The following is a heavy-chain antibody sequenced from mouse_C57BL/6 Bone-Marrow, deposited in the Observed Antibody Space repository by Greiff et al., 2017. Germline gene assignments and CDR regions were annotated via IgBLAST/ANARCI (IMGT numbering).Heavy chain of an antibody. CDR3: ARHSAYYSNYGFAY. Sequence: DVHLVESGGGLVKPGGSLKLSCAASGFTFSSYTMSWVRQTPEKRLEWVATISGGGGNTYYPDSVKGRFTISRDNAKNTLYLQMSSLRSEDTALYYCARHSAYYSNYGFAYWGQGTLVTVSA. J-gene: IGHJ3*01. V-gene: IGHV5-9*01. CDR1: GFTFSSYT. CDR2: ISGGGGNT. D-gene: IGHD2-5*01.